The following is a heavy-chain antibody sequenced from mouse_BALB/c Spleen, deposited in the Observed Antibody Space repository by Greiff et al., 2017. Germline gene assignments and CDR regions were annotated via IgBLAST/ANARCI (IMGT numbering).Heavy chain of an antibody. Sequence: EVKLVESGGDLVKPGGSLKLSCAASGFTFSSYGMSWVRQTPDKRLEWVATISSGGSYTYYPDSVKGRFTISRDNAKNTLYLQMSSLKSEDTAMYDCARQKYRDPFAYWGQGTLVTVSA. CDR1: GFTFSSYG. CDR2: ISSGGSYT. V-gene: IGHV5-6*01. J-gene: IGHJ3*01. CDR3: ARQKYRDPFAY. D-gene: IGHD2-14*01.